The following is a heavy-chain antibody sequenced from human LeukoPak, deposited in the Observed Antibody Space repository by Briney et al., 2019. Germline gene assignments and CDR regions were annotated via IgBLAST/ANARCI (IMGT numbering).Heavy chain of an antibody. CDR3: AKCEGTYYYYYMDV. Sequence: GGSLRLFCAACRFTFCSYAMMWVGQAPGKGLEWVSAISGCGGSTFYAVSVKGRFTIYRDNYKNTLHLQMNRLRDEDTAVYDCAKCEGTYYYYYMDVWGKGTTVTVSS. V-gene: IGHV3-23*01. J-gene: IGHJ6*03. CDR1: RFTFCSYA. CDR2: ISGCGGST. D-gene: IGHD1-1*01.